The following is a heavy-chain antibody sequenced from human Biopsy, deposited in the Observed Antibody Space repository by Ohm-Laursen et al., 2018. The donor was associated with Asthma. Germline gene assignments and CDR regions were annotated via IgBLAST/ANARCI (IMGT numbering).Heavy chain of an antibody. D-gene: IGHD1-7*01. Sequence: GASVKVSCNASGGTFSSYAISWVRQAPGQGLEWMGGIIPIFGTANYAQKFQGRVTITADESTSTAYMELSSLRSEDTAVYYCARDPHNSYLASIRTKFNYSYYGMDVWGQGTTVTVSS. CDR2: IIPIFGTA. CDR1: GGTFSSYA. J-gene: IGHJ6*02. CDR3: ARDPHNSYLASIRTKFNYSYYGMDV. V-gene: IGHV1-69*13.